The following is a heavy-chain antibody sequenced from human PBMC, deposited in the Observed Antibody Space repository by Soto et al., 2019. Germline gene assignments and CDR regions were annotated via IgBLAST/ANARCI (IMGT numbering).Heavy chain of an antibody. CDR1: GFTFSSYS. Sequence: GGSLRLSCAASGFTFSSYSMNWVRQAPGKGLEWVSYISSSSSTIYYADSVKGRFTISRDNAKNSLYLQMNSLRDEDTAVYYCASPTVTTIGARYYYYGMDVWGQGTTVTVSS. CDR3: ASPTVTTIGARYYYYGMDV. CDR2: ISSSSSTI. D-gene: IGHD4-17*01. V-gene: IGHV3-48*02. J-gene: IGHJ6*02.